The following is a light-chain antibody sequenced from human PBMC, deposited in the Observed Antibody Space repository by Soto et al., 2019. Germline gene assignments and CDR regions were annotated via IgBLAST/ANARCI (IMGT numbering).Light chain of an antibody. V-gene: IGKV3-11*01. Sequence: EIVLTQSPATLSLSPGERATLSCRASQSVSNSLAWYQQKPGQAPRLLIYDASNGATDIPARFSGSGSGTDIPLTISSLEPEDFAVNYCQQRCKCPRTFGQGTQLEIK. CDR3: QQRCKCPRT. CDR1: QSVSNS. CDR2: DAS. J-gene: IGKJ2*01.